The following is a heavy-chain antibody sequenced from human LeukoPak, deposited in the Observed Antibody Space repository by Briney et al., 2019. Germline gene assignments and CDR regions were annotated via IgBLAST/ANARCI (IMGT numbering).Heavy chain of an antibody. D-gene: IGHD3-22*01. CDR2: IRSKAYGGTT. CDR1: GFTFGDYA. CDR3: TRDRLADYYDSRENRCFQH. Sequence: GGSLRLSCTASGFTFGDYAMSWFRQAPGKGLEWVGFIRSKAYGGTTEYAASVKGRFTISRDDSKSIAYLQMNSLKTEDTAVYYCTRDRLADYYDSRENRCFQHWGQGTLVTVSS. V-gene: IGHV3-49*03. J-gene: IGHJ1*01.